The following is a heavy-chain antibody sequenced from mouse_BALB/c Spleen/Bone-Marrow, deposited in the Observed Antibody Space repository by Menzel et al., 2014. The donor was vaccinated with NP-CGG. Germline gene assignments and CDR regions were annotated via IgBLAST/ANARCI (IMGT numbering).Heavy chain of an antibody. CDR1: GYTFTSYW. V-gene: IGHV1-87*01. D-gene: IGHD2-14*01. CDR3: IRYYRYDGSYYYAMDH. J-gene: IGHJ4*01. Sequence: VQLQQSGAELARPGASVKLSCKASGYTFTSYWMQWLKQRPGQGLEWIGAFYPGDGDTRYSQNFKGKATLTSDKSSSTAYMDLSSLTSEDSAVYYCIRYYRYDGSYYYAMDHWGQGPSVTVSS. CDR2: FYPGDGDT.